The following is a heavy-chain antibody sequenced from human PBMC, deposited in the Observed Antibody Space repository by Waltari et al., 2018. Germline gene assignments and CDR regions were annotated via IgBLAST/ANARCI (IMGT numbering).Heavy chain of an antibody. CDR1: GFTFSSYW. J-gene: IGHJ6*02. D-gene: IGHD4-17*01. V-gene: IGHV3-74*01. CDR3: ARGVVTVTTSYYYYGMDV. CDR2: MNSDGSST. Sequence: EVQLVESGGGLVQPGGSLRLSCAASGFTFSSYWLHWVRQAPGKGLVWVSRMNSDGSSTSYADSVKGRFTISRDNAKNTLYLQMNSLRAEDTAVYYCARGVVTVTTSYYYYGMDVWGQGTTVTVSS.